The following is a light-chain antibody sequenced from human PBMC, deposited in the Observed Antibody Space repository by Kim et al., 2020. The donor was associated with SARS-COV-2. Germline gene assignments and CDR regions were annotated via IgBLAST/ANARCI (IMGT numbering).Light chain of an antibody. Sequence: ELTQPPSASGTPGQKVTISCSGTHSNIGSAAVNWYQQLPGTAPKLVIYSNNLRPSGVPDRFSGSKSGTSASLAISGLQFEDEAEYYCATWDDSLTGPGIFGGGTQLTVL. CDR1: HSNIGSAA. J-gene: IGLJ2*01. V-gene: IGLV1-44*01. CDR2: SNN. CDR3: ATWDDSLTGPGI.